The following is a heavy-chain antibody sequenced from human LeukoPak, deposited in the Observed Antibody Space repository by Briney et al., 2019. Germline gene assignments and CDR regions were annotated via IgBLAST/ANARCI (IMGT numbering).Heavy chain of an antibody. CDR1: GFTFSGYY. CDR3: AKEEVLAFYYYYYYGMDV. V-gene: IGHV3-11*01. D-gene: IGHD2-2*01. CDR2: ISSSGSTI. J-gene: IGHJ6*02. Sequence: GGSLRLSCAASGFTFSGYYMSWIRQAPGKGLEGVSYISSSGSTIYYADSVKGRFTISRDNAKNSLYLQMNSLRAEDMALYYCAKEEVLAFYYYYYYGMDVWGQGTTVTVSS.